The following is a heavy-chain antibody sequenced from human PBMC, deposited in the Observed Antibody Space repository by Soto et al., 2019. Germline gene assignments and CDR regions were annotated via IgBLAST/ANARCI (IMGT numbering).Heavy chain of an antibody. D-gene: IGHD2-15*01. CDR3: ARGRLIKYGGSVYFDY. Sequence: RASVKVSCKASGGTFSSYAISWVRQAPGQGLEWMGGIIPIFGTANYAQKFQGRVTITADESTSTAYMELSSLRSEDTAVYYCARGRLIKYGGSVYFDYWGQGTLVTVSS. CDR1: GGTFSSYA. V-gene: IGHV1-69*13. CDR2: IIPIFGTA. J-gene: IGHJ4*02.